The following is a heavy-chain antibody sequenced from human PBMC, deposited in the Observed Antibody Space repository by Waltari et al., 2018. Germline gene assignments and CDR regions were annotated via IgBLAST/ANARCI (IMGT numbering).Heavy chain of an antibody. Sequence: QVQLVQSGSELKKPGASVKVSCTASGYIFTTYAINWVRQTPGQGLELMGWINTNTRNPTYVQGFTGRFVFSLDTSVNTAYLQINNLKAEDTAIYYCAREVVPPARVVVNWFDPWGQGTLVTVSS. CDR1: GYIFTTYA. CDR3: AREVVPPARVVVNWFDP. J-gene: IGHJ5*02. D-gene: IGHD2-2*01. V-gene: IGHV7-4-1*02. CDR2: INTNTRNP.